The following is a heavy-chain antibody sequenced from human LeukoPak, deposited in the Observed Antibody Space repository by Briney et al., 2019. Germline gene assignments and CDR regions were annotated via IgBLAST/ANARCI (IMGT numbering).Heavy chain of an antibody. D-gene: IGHD1-1*01. J-gene: IGHJ3*01. CDR1: GGSISSTNW. CDR2: IYHSGST. Sequence: SETLSLTCAVSGGSISSTNWWSWVRQPPEKGLEWIGEIYHSGSTNYNPSLESRVTMSVDKSKNQFSLKLNSTTAADTAVYYCATGRQGNYWGQGTMVIVSS. CDR3: ATGRQGNY. V-gene: IGHV4-4*02.